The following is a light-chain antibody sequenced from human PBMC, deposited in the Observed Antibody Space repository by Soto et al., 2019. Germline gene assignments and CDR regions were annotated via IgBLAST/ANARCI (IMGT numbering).Light chain of an antibody. CDR1: SSNIGARYD. CDR3: QSYDSSLSGVV. V-gene: IGLV1-40*01. CDR2: DDI. Sequence: QSVLTQPPSVSGAPGQRVTISCTGSSSNIGARYDVHWYQQLPGTAPKLLIYDDINRPSGVPDRFSGSKSGTSASLAITGLQAEDEDEYYCQSYDSSLSGVVFGGGTKLTVL. J-gene: IGLJ2*01.